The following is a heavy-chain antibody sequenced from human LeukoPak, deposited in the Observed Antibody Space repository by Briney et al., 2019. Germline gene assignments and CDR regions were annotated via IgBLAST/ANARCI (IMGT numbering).Heavy chain of an antibody. CDR1: GFILSSNT. V-gene: IGHV3-21*01. D-gene: IGHD3-22*01. J-gene: IGHJ4*02. CDR2: ISSSSSYI. CDR3: ARDLYRIVVVPHYFDY. Sequence: GGSLRLSCAASGFILSSNTMNWVRQAPGKGLEWVSSISSSSSYIYYADSVKGRFTISRDNAKNSLYLQMNSLRAEDTAVYYCARDLYRIVVVPHYFDYWGQGTLVTVSS.